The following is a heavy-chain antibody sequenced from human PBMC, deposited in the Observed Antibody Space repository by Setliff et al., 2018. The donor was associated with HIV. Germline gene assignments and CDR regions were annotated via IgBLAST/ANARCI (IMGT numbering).Heavy chain of an antibody. V-gene: IGHV4-31*01. CDR2: IYYSGSA. CDR1: GDSIDRSNFF. D-gene: IGHD3-22*01. CDR3: ARGEPTYYYDSSGYFGAFDI. J-gene: IGHJ3*02. Sequence: LSETLSLTCTVSGDSIDRSNFFWTWIRQHPGKGLEWIGYIYYSGSATYNPSLKSLVTISVDTSKNQFSLKLSSVTAADTAVYYCARGEPTYYYDSSGYFGAFDIWGQGTMVTVSS.